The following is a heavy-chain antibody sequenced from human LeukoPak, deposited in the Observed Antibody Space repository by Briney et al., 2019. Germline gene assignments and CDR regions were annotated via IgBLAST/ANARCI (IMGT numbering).Heavy chain of an antibody. CDR1: GFTFSNYG. CDR2: ISYDGSNK. Sequence: PGGSLRLSCAASGFTFSNYGMHWVRQAPGKGLEWVAVISYDGSNKYFADSVKGRFTISRDNSKNTLYLQMNSLRAEDTAVYFCAKEVAFGESLLDYWGQGTLVTVSS. D-gene: IGHD3-10*01. J-gene: IGHJ4*02. CDR3: AKEVAFGESLLDY. V-gene: IGHV3-30*18.